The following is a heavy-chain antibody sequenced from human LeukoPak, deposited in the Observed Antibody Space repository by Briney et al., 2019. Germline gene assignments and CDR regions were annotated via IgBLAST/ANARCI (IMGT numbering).Heavy chain of an antibody. CDR2: IYYSGST. CDR1: GGSISSYY. Sequence: PSETLSLTCTVSGGSISSYYWSWIRQPPGKGLEWIGYIYYSGSTNYNPSLKSRVTISVDTSKNQFSLKLSPVTAADTAVYYCARGSIFGVVIGEIDYWGQGTLVTVSS. CDR3: ARGSIFGVVIGEIDY. J-gene: IGHJ4*02. D-gene: IGHD3-3*01. V-gene: IGHV4-59*01.